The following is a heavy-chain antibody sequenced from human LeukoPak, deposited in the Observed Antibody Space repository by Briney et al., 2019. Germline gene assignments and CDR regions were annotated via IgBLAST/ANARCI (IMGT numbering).Heavy chain of an antibody. CDR2: IRYDGSNK. J-gene: IGHJ4*02. D-gene: IGHD3-22*01. Sequence: GGSLRLSCAASGFTFSSYGMHWVRQAPGKGLEWVAFIRYDGSNKYYADSVKDRFTISRDNSKNTLYLQMNSLRAEDTAVYYCASLPPPYDSSGYYLDYWGQGTLVTVSS. V-gene: IGHV3-30*02. CDR1: GFTFSSYG. CDR3: ASLPPPYDSSGYYLDY.